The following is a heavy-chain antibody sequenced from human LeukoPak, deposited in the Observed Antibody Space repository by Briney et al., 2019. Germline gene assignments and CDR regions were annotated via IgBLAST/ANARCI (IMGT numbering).Heavy chain of an antibody. CDR3: AKDYAVGSIDY. V-gene: IGHV3-23*01. D-gene: IGHD3-16*01. CDR2: ISRSGEST. CDR1: GFTFSDYY. J-gene: IGHJ4*02. Sequence: GGPLRLSCAASGFTFSDYYMSWIRQAPGKGLEWVSSISRSGESTFYADSVRGRFTISRDNSKNTVSLQMESLRAEDTALYYCAKDYAVGSIDYWGQGTLVTVSS.